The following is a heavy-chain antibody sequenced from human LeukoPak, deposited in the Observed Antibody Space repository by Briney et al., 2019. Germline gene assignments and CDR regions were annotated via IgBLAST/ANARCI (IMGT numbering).Heavy chain of an antibody. D-gene: IGHD3-3*01. CDR3: ARARDFWSGYSTHFDY. CDR1: GGSISSGGYY. J-gene: IGHJ4*02. V-gene: IGHV4-31*03. Sequence: SETLSLTCTVSGGSISSGGYYWSWIRQHPGKGLEWIGYIYYSGSTYYNPSLRSRVTISVDTPKNQFSLKLSSVTAADTAVYYCARARDFWSGYSTHFDYWGQGTLVTVSS. CDR2: IYYSGST.